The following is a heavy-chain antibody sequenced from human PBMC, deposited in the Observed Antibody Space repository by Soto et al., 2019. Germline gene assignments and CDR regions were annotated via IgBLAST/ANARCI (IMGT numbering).Heavy chain of an antibody. CDR3: ARVFGDEVYNNWFDP. J-gene: IGHJ5*02. CDR1: GYTFTSYG. Sequence: QVQLVQSGAEVKKPGASVKVSCKASGYTFTSYGISWVRQAPGQGREWMGWISAYNGNTNYAQKLQGRVTMTTDTSTRTAYMELRSLRSDDTAVYYCARVFGDEVYNNWFDPWGQGTLVTVSS. CDR2: ISAYNGNT. V-gene: IGHV1-18*01. D-gene: IGHD2-2*02.